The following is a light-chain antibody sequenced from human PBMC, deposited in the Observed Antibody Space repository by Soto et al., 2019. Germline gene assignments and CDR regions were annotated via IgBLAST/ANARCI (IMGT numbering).Light chain of an antibody. CDR1: QSISSW. CDR2: DAS. Sequence: GDRVTITCRASQSISSWLAWYQQKPGKAPKFLIFDASNLQTGVPSRFSGSGSGTEFTLTISSLQPDDCATYYCQQYDSDSWTFGQGTKVDIK. J-gene: IGKJ1*01. CDR3: QQYDSDSWT. V-gene: IGKV1-5*01.